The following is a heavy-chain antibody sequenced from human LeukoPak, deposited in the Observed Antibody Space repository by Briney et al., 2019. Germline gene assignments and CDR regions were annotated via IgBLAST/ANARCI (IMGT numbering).Heavy chain of an antibody. Sequence: PSETLSLTCTVSGGSISSGYYWGWIRQPPGKGLEWIGSIYHSGSTYYNPSLKSRVTISVDTSKDQFSLKLSSVTAADTAVYYCARQEIGLRSFDPWGQGTLVTVSS. CDR3: ARQEIGLRSFDP. CDR1: GGSISSGYY. V-gene: IGHV4-38-2*02. CDR2: IYHSGST. D-gene: IGHD3/OR15-3a*01. J-gene: IGHJ5*02.